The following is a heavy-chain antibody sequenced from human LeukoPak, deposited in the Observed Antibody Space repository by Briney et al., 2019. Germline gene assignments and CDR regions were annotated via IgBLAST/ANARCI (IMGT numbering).Heavy chain of an antibody. Sequence: GGSLRLSCAASGFTFSSYAMSWVRQAPGKGLEWVSAISGSGGSTYYADSVKGRFTISRDNSKNTLYLQMNSLRAEDTAVYYCAPLRAKLDIVVVPAAPDYWGQGTLVTVSS. CDR2: ISGSGGST. J-gene: IGHJ4*02. CDR3: APLRAKLDIVVVPAAPDY. CDR1: GFTFSSYA. V-gene: IGHV3-23*01. D-gene: IGHD2-2*01.